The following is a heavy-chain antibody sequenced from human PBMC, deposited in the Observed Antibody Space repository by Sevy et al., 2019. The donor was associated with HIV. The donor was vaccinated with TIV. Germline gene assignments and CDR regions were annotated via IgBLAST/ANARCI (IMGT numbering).Heavy chain of an antibody. D-gene: IGHD6-6*01. CDR2: INPNSGGT. CDR3: ARVNPKAYSSSSLDY. Sequence: ASVKVSCKASGYTFTGYYMHWVRQAPGQGLEWMGCINPNSGGTNYAQTFQGRVTMTRDTSISTAYMELSRLRSDDTAVYYCARVNPKAYSSSSLDYWGQGTLVTVSS. J-gene: IGHJ4*02. V-gene: IGHV1-2*02. CDR1: GYTFTGYY.